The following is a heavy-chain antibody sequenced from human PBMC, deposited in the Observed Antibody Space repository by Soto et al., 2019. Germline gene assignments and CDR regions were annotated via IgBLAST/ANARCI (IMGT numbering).Heavy chain of an antibody. J-gene: IGHJ6*02. CDR2: IKQDGTEK. D-gene: IGHD1-26*01. CDR1: GFTFSTYW. CDR3: TTSPHRDSERVFV. Sequence: EVQLVESGGGLVQPGGSLRLSCAASGFTFSTYWMSWVRRTPGKGLEWVANIKQDGTEKYYVDSVRGRLTVSRDNAKSSLYLQMNSLRVEDTAVYYCTTSPHRDSERVFVWGQGTAVTFS. V-gene: IGHV3-7*01.